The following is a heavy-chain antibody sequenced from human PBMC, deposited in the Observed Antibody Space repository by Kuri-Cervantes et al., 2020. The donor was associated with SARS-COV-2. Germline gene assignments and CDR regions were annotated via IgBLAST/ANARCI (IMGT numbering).Heavy chain of an antibody. CDR2: ISRSSTI. CDR3: ARDLTTRYFFQGPPGS. J-gene: IGHJ4*02. D-gene: IGHD3-9*01. CDR1: GFTFSDYY. V-gene: IGHV3-69-1*01. Sequence: GGSLTHLCTASGFTFSDYYRNWVRQAPGKGLEWVSSISRSSTIYCADSVKGRFTITSDNCKNILYLQMNNLRAEDTAVYYCARDLTTRYFFQGPPGSWGQGTLVTVSS.